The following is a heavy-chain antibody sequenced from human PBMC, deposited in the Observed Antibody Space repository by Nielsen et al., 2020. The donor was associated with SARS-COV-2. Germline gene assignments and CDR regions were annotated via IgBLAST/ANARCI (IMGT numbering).Heavy chain of an antibody. CDR1: GFTFRNYA. J-gene: IGHJ4*02. CDR2: ISYDGSNK. V-gene: IGHV3-30*04. CDR3: ARSDPNYDSSGYYGL. D-gene: IGHD3-22*01. Sequence: GGSLRLSCAASGFTFRNYAMHWVRQAPGKGLEWMTFISYDGSNKMYADSVKGRFTISRDMSKNTLYLQMNSLRAEDTAVYYCARSDPNYDSSGYYGLWGQGTLVTVSS.